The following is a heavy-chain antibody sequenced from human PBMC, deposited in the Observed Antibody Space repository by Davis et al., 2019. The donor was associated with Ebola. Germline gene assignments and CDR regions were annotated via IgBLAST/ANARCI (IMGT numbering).Heavy chain of an antibody. D-gene: IGHD3-3*01. CDR3: AKDTYDFWSGLHIRYYYYYGMDV. J-gene: IGHJ6*02. CDR1: GFTFSSYA. Sequence: PGGSLRLSCAASGFTFSSYAMSWVRQAPGKGLEWVSAISGSGGSTYYADSVKGRFTISRDNAKNSLYLQMNSLRAEDTAVYYCAKDTYDFWSGLHIRYYYYYGMDVWGQGTTVTVSS. V-gene: IGHV3-23*01. CDR2: ISGSGGST.